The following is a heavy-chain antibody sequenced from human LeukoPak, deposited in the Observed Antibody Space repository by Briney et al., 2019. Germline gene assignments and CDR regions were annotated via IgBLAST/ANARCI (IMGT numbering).Heavy chain of an antibody. J-gene: IGHJ4*02. Sequence: GGSLRLSCAASGFTFNSYAMTWVRQAPGKGLEWVSAISGSGGSTYYADSVKGRFTISRDNSKNTLYLQMNSLRAEDTAVYYCANTAKVTPRDYWGQGTQVTVSS. CDR2: ISGSGGST. D-gene: IGHD6-25*01. V-gene: IGHV3-23*01. CDR1: GFTFNSYA. CDR3: ANTAKVTPRDY.